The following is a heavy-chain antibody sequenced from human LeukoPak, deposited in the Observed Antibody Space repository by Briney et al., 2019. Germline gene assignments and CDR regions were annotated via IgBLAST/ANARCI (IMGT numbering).Heavy chain of an antibody. CDR1: GFTFSGYW. Sequence: HPGGSLRLSCAASGFTFSGYWMTWVRQAPGKGLEWVANIKHDGSEKYYVDSVKGRFTISRDNAKNSLYLQMNTLRPEDTAVYYCAKSRVATILDYWGQGTLVTVSS. CDR3: AKSRVATILDY. V-gene: IGHV3-7*01. D-gene: IGHD5-12*01. CDR2: IKHDGSEK. J-gene: IGHJ4*02.